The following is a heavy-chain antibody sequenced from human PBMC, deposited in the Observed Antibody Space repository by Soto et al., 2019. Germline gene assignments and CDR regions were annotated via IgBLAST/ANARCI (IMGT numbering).Heavy chain of an antibody. CDR1: GFTVSSNY. Sequence: GGSLRLSCAASGFTVSSNYMSWVRQAPGKGLEWVSVIYSGGRKYYADSVKGRFTISRDNSKNTLYLQMNSLRAEDTAVYYCASTIQLWTWLFDYWGQGTLVTVSS. V-gene: IGHV3-53*01. CDR2: IYSGGRK. D-gene: IGHD5-18*01. J-gene: IGHJ4*02. CDR3: ASTIQLWTWLFDY.